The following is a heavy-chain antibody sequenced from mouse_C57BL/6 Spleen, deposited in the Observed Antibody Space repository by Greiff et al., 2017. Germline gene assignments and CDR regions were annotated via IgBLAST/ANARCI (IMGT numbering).Heavy chain of an antibody. CDR3: TTDDYIFAY. D-gene: IGHD2-4*01. Sequence: VQLQQSGAELVRPGASVKLSCTASGFNIKDDYMHWVKQRPEQGLEWIGWIDPENGDTEYASKFQGKATITADTSSNTAYLQLSSLTSEDTAVYYCTTDDYIFAYWGQGTLVTVSA. CDR1: GFNIKDDY. V-gene: IGHV14-4*01. CDR2: IDPENGDT. J-gene: IGHJ3*01.